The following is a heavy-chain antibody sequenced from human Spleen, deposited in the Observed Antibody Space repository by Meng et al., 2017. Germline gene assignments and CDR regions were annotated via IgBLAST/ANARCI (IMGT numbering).Heavy chain of an antibody. Sequence: QGQLQQWGAGLLKPSETLSLTCAVYGGSFSGYYRSWIRQPPGKGLEWIGEINHSGSTNYNPSLKSRVTISVDTSKNQFSLKLSSVTAADTAVYYCARVLQGCIVVVPAANWFDPWGQGTLVTVSS. CDR3: ARVLQGCIVVVPAANWFDP. J-gene: IGHJ5*02. V-gene: IGHV4-34*01. CDR1: GGSFSGYY. CDR2: INHSGST. D-gene: IGHD2-2*01.